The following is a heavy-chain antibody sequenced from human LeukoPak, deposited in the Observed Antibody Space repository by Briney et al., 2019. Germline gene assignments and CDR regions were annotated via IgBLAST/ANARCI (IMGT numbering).Heavy chain of an antibody. Sequence: ASVTVSCTASGYTFTRYAMNWLRQAPGQGLEWMGWINPNTGNPTYAQAFTGRFVFSLDTSVSTAYLQISSLNTEDTAVYYCAIDQPVAGVSNFDSWGQGTLVTVSS. CDR1: GYTFTRYA. CDR2: INPNTGNP. J-gene: IGHJ4*02. CDR3: AIDQPVAGVSNFDS. D-gene: IGHD6-19*01. V-gene: IGHV7-4-1*02.